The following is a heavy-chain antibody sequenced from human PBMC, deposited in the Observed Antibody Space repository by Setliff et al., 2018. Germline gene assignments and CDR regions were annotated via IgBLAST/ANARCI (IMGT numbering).Heavy chain of an antibody. J-gene: IGHJ4*02. V-gene: IGHV3-11*04. D-gene: IGHD3-3*01. CDR1: GFSFSDYY. CDR3: ARHLARGMQIFGVAPRFGY. CDR2: IEGSGITI. Sequence: GGSLRLSCAASGFSFSDYYMSWVRQAPGKGLEWISKIEGSGITIYYADSVRGRFTISRDNATNSRYLQMDSLKAEDTAVYYCARHLARGMQIFGVAPRFGYWGQGTLVTVSS.